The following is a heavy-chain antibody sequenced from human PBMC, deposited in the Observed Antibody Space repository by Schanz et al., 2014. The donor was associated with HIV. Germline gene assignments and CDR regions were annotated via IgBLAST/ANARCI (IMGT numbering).Heavy chain of an antibody. V-gene: IGHV3-48*01. D-gene: IGHD1-20*01. CDR1: GFTFSSYS. CDR3: AKSLPIETATITYFDY. Sequence: EVQLVESGGALVQPGGSLRLSCAASGFTFSSYSMNWVRQAPGKGLEWVSYISSSSSSIYYADSVKGRFTISRDNAKNSLYLHMNNLRAEDTAVYYCAKSLPIETATITYFDYWGQGTLVTVSS. J-gene: IGHJ4*02. CDR2: ISSSSSSI.